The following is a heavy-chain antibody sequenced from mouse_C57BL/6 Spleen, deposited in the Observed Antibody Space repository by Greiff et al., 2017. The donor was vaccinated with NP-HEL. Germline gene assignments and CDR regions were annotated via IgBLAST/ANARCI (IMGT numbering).Heavy chain of an antibody. CDR2: IDPETGGT. D-gene: IGHD1-1*01. V-gene: IGHV1-15*01. CDR3: TRGDYGSSHLYFDV. Sequence: QVHVKQSGAELVRPGASVTLSCKASGYTFTDYEMHWVKQTPVHGLEWIGAIDPETGGTAYNQKFKGKAILTADKSSSTAYMELRSLTSEDSAVYYCTRGDYGSSHLYFDVWGTGTTVTVSS. J-gene: IGHJ1*03. CDR1: GYTFTDYE.